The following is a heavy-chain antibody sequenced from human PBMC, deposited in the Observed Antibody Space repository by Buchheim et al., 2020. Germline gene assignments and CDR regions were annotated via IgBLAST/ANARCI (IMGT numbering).Heavy chain of an antibody. CDR3: WRNLAARNF. Sequence: QVYLVESGGGLVRPGGSLTLSCAASGFTFSDYYMTWIRQAPGKGLEWVSFISSSGTTKYYSESVKGRFTISRDNAKNSLYLHVTGLRAEDTAMYYCWRNLAARNFWGQGTL. D-gene: IGHD6-6*01. CDR1: GFTFSDYY. J-gene: IGHJ4*02. V-gene: IGHV3-11*01. CDR2: ISSSGTTK.